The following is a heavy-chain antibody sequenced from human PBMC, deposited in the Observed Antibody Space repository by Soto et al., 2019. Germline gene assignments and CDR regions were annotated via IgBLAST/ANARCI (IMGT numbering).Heavy chain of an antibody. J-gene: IGHJ5*02. CDR3: AKGDNLGPKTGYSFDP. V-gene: IGHV6-1*01. CDR1: GDSVSSNTAS. CDR2: TYFRSKWYN. D-gene: IGHD2-15*01. Sequence: KPSETLSLTCAISGDSVSSNTASWSWIRQSPSRGLKWLGTTYFRSKWYNDYAVSVKSRIIINPDTSNNQFSLQLNSVTPEDTAVYFCAKGDNLGPKTGYSFDPWGQGIMVTVSS.